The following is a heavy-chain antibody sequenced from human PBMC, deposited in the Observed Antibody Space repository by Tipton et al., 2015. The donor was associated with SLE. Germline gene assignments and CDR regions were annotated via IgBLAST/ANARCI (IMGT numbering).Heavy chain of an antibody. CDR2: IYYSGST. CDR1: GGSISSSSYY. CDR3: ARGDDAFDI. J-gene: IGHJ3*02. V-gene: IGHV4-39*07. Sequence: LRLSCAVSGGSISSSSYYWGWIRQPPGKGLEWIGSIYYSGSTYYNPSLKSRITISVDTSKNQFSLKLSSVTAADTAVYYCARGDDAFDIWGQGTMVTVSS.